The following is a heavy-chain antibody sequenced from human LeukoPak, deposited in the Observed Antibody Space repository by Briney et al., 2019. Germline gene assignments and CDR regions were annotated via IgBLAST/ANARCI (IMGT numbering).Heavy chain of an antibody. J-gene: IGHJ4*02. Sequence: SETLSLTCTVSGGSITTSTYYWGWIRQPPGKGLEWIGTIYYSGYTYYNPSLESRVTIFVDTSKNQFSLKLSSVTAADTAVYYCARAFYSSSWNHKEDFFDFWGQGTLVTVSS. CDR3: ARAFYSSSWNHKEDFFDF. CDR2: IYYSGYT. D-gene: IGHD6-13*01. V-gene: IGHV4-39*01. CDR1: GGSITTSTYY.